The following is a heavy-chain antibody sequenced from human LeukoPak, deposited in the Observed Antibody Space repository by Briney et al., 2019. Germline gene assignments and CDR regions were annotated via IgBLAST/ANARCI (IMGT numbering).Heavy chain of an antibody. V-gene: IGHV3-23*01. CDR3: AKAGITMIVVVPTVDY. CDR1: GFTFSSYA. CDR2: ISGSGGST. J-gene: IGHJ4*02. Sequence: GGSLRLSCAASGFTFSSYAMSWVRQAPGKGQEWVSAISGSGGSTYYADSVKGRFTISRDNSKNTLYLQMNSLRAEDTAVYYCAKAGITMIVVVPTVDYWGQGTLVTVSS. D-gene: IGHD3-22*01.